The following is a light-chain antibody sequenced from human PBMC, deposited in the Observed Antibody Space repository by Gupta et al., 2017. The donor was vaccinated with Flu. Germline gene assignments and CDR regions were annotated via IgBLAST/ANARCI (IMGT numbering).Light chain of an antibody. Sequence: GKTSIRTGTGDVLKKKYGYWYQQKPGQAPVLVIYEESKRPSGVPERFSGAKSGTRASLTISGAQGEDDAVYYCDSSENSGSDWVFGGGTKLTVL. V-gene: IGLV3-10*01. CDR2: EES. CDR3: DSSENSGSDWV. J-gene: IGLJ3*02. CDR1: VLKKKY.